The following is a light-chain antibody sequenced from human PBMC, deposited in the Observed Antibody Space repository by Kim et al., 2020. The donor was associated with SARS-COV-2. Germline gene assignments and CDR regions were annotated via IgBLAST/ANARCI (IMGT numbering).Light chain of an antibody. CDR1: TSNIRNNR. CDR3: GTWDDRLDAGV. CDR2: KDN. V-gene: IGLV1-51*01. Sequence: GQRVTISCSGGTSNIRNNRVSWYQHRPGTAPKVLIYKDNKRPSGVPGRFSASKSGTSATLAITGLQTGDEGDYYCGTWDDRLDAGVFGGGTQLTVL. J-gene: IGLJ3*02.